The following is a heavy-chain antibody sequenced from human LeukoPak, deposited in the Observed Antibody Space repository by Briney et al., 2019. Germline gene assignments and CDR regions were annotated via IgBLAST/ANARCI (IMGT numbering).Heavy chain of an antibody. CDR3: ATGYSGYDWETRHKYYFDY. D-gene: IGHD5-12*01. CDR1: GYTFTSYG. Sequence: GASVKVPCKASGYTFTSYGISWVRQAPGQGLEWMGWISAYNGNTNYAQKLQGRVTMTTDTSTSTAYMELRSLRSDDTAVYYCATGYSGYDWETRHKYYFDYWGQGTLVTVSS. J-gene: IGHJ4*02. CDR2: ISAYNGNT. V-gene: IGHV1-18*01.